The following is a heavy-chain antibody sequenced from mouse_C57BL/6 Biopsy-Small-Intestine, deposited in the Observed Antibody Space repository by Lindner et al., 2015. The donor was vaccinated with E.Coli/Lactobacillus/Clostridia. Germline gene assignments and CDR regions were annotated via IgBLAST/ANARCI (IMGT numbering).Heavy chain of an antibody. V-gene: IGHV1-81*01. CDR2: IIPIFGTA. J-gene: IGHJ4*01. D-gene: IGHD2-1*01. Sequence: SVKVSCKTSGGTFSSHAISWVRQAPGQGLEWMGGIIPIFGTANYAQKFQGRVTITADESTSTAYMELSSLRSEDTAVYYCAIGWMVHYFDYWGQGTLVTVSS. CDR3: AIGWMVHYFDY. CDR1: GGTFSSHA.